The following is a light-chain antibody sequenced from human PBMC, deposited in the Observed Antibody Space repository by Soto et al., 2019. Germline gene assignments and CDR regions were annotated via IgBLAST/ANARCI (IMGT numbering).Light chain of an antibody. Sequence: QSVLTQPPSASGTPGQSLTISCSGSSSNIGSHFVYWYQHLPGTAPKLLIFRDGQRPSGVPARFFGSKSGTSASLAITGLRSEDEADYYCAVWGQSLTGWVFGGGTKVTVL. CDR2: RDG. CDR1: SSNIGSHF. V-gene: IGLV1-47*01. J-gene: IGLJ3*02. CDR3: AVWGQSLTGWV.